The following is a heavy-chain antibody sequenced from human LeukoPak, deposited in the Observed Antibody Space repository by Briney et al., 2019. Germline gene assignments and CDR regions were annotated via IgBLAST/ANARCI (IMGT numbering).Heavy chain of an antibody. J-gene: IGHJ4*02. CDR1: GYSFTNYW. Sequence: GESLKISCKGSGYSFTNYWIGWVRQMPGKGLEWMGIIYPDDSDTKYSPSFQGQVTISADKSISTAYLQWRRLKAPDTAMYYCAGQWGNVMGTTVDYWGQGTLVTVSS. D-gene: IGHD1-7*01. CDR2: IYPDDSDT. CDR3: AGQWGNVMGTTVDY. V-gene: IGHV5-51*01.